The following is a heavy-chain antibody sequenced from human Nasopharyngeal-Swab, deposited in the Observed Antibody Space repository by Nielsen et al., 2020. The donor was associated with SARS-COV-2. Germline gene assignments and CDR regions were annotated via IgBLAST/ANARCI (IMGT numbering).Heavy chain of an antibody. CDR3: ARSLRQWLAHDS. J-gene: IGHJ4*02. CDR1: GFSFSSYW. CDR2: IYAGGDT. D-gene: IGHD6-19*01. Sequence: GESLKISCVASGFSFSSYWMHWVRQVPGKGLEWVSVIYAGGDTYYADSVRGRFTISRDKSKNMVYLQMNSLTADDTAVYYCARSLRQWLAHDSWGQGTLVTVSS. V-gene: IGHV3-53*01.